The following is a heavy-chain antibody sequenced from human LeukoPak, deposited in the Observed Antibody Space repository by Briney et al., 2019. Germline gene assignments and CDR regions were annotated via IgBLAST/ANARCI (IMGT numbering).Heavy chain of an antibody. J-gene: IGHJ4*02. Sequence: PGGSLRLSCAASGFTFSSYAMSWVRQAPGKGLEWISAISGSGSVTYYADSVKGRFTISRDNAKNTLYLQMDSLRAEDTALYYCAKDYPFDYYYGSGGYFLYWGQGTLVTVSS. D-gene: IGHD3-22*01. CDR1: GFTFSSYA. CDR2: ISGSGSVT. V-gene: IGHV3-23*01. CDR3: AKDYPFDYYYGSGGYFLY.